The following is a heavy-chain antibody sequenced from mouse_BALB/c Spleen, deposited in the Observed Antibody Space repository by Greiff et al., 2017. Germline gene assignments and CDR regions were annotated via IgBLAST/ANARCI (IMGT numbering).Heavy chain of an antibody. D-gene: IGHD2-1*01. J-gene: IGHJ4*01. CDR3: ARRRDGNYYAMDY. CDR1: GYTFTNYW. Sequence: VQVVESGAELVRPGTSVKISCKASGYTFTNYWLGWVKQRPGHGLEWIGDIYPGGGYTNYNEKFKGKATLTADTSSSTAYMQLSSLTSEDSAVYFCARRRDGNYYAMDYWGQGTSVTVSS. V-gene: IGHV1-63*02. CDR2: IYPGGGYT.